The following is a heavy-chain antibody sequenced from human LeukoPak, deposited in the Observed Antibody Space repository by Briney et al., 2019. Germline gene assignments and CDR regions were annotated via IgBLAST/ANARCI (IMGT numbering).Heavy chain of an antibody. V-gene: IGHV4-30-4*08. Sequence: SQTLSLTCTVSGGSISSGDYYWSWIRQPPGKGLEWIGYIYYSGSTYYNPSLKSRVTISVDTSKNQFSLKLSSVTAADTAVYRCARVYSSSWTLYFDYWGQGTLVTLTS. J-gene: IGHJ4*02. CDR3: ARVYSSSWTLYFDY. D-gene: IGHD6-13*01. CDR2: IYYSGST. CDR1: GGSISSGDYY.